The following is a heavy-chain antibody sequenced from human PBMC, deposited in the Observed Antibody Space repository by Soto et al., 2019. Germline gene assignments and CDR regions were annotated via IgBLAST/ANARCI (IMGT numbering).Heavy chain of an antibody. CDR2: IREDGSEK. V-gene: IGHV3-7*01. J-gene: IGHJ4*02. CDR1: GFTFSNYW. CDR3: ARGDYDYIWGSYRNYYFDY. D-gene: IGHD3-16*02. Sequence: GGSLRLSCAASGFTFSNYWMSWVRQAPGEGLEWVANIREDGSEKYYVDSVKGRFTISRDNAKNSLYLQMNSLRAEDTAVYYCARGDYDYIWGSYRNYYFDYWGQGTLVTVSS.